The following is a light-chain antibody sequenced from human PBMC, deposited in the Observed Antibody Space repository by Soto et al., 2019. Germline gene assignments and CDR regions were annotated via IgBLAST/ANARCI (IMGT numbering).Light chain of an antibody. CDR1: QTIISC. CDR3: QHYHTYSAP. Sequence: DIQMTQPPSTLSASVGDRVTITCPASQTIISCLAWYQQKTRXXXXLXTXXAXTLKSGVPSRFSGSGYGTEFTLTISSLKPDDFATYYCQHYHTYSAPFGTGSKV. V-gene: IGKV1-5*03. J-gene: IGKJ1*01. CDR2: XAX.